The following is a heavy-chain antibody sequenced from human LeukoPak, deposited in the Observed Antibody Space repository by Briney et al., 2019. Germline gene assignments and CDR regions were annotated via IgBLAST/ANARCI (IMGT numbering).Heavy chain of an antibody. CDR1: GVSVSSGTYY. J-gene: IGHJ4*02. D-gene: IGHD4-11*01. CDR2: IYYSGTT. CDR3: ARDRVRGNSNPFFDY. V-gene: IGHV4-61*01. Sequence: SETLSLTCTVSGVSVSSGTYYWSWIRQPPGKGLEWIGYIYYSGTTNYNPSLKSRVTISVDTSKNKFSLKLSSVTAADTAVYYCARDRVRGNSNPFFDYWGQGTLVTVSS.